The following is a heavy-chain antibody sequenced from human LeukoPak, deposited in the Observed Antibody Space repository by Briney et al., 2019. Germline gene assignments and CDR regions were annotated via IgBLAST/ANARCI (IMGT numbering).Heavy chain of an antibody. Sequence: SETLSLTCTVSGGSISSGSYYWSWIRQPAGKGLEWIGRIYTSGSTNYNPSLKSRVTISVDTSKNQFSLKLSSVTAADTAVYYCARQDSSAWGRVDYWGQGILVTVSS. D-gene: IGHD6-25*01. J-gene: IGHJ4*02. CDR3: ARQDSSAWGRVDY. CDR2: IYTSGST. V-gene: IGHV4-61*02. CDR1: GGSISSGSYY.